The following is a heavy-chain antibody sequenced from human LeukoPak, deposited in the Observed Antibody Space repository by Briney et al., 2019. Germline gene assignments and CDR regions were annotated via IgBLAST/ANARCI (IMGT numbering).Heavy chain of an antibody. CDR1: GDFFSADY. J-gene: IGHJ4*02. CDR2: IYYSGST. CDR3: ARRGTVTTERFDY. Sequence: SETLSLTCGVNGDFFSADYWSWIRQPPGKGLEWIGSIYYSGSTYYNPSLKSRVTISVDTSKNQFSLKLSSVTAADTAVYYCARRGTVTTERFDYWGQGTLVTVSS. D-gene: IGHD4-11*01. V-gene: IGHV4-39*01.